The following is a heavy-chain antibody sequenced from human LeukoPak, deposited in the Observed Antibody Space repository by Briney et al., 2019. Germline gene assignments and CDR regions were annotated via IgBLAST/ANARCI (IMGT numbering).Heavy chain of an antibody. CDR3: ARSRYCSGGSCYFGSWFDP. CDR1: GFTFSNYA. CDR2: ISYDGSNK. D-gene: IGHD2-15*01. V-gene: IGHV3-30-3*01. J-gene: IGHJ5*02. Sequence: GGSLRLSCAASGFTFSNYAMHWVRQAPGKGLEWVAAISYDGSNKYYADSVKGRFTISRDNSKDTLYLQMNSLRVEDTAMYYCARSRYCSGGSCYFGSWFDPWGQGTLVTVSS.